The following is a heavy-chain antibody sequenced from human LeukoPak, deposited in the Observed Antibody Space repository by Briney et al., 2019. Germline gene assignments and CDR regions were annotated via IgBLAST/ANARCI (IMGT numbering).Heavy chain of an antibody. CDR2: IYYSGST. Sequence: SQTLSLTCTVSGGSISSGDYYWSWIHQPPGKGLEWIGYIYYSGSTYYNPSLKSRVTISVDTSKNQFSLKLSSVTAADTAVYYCARGGMTFHNWFDPWGQGTLVTVSS. CDR3: ARGGMTFHNWFDP. J-gene: IGHJ5*02. V-gene: IGHV4-30-4*01. D-gene: IGHD2/OR15-2a*01. CDR1: GGSISSGDYY.